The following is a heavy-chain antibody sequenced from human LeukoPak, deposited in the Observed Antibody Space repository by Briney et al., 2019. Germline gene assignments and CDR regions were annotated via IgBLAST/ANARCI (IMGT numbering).Heavy chain of an antibody. V-gene: IGHV4-59*08. J-gene: IGHJ4*02. CDR3: ARQYYYDSSGYFDY. Sequence: PSETLSLTCTVSGGSISRYYWSWIRQPPGKGLEWIGYIYYSGSANYNPSLKSRVTISVDTSKNQFSLKLSSVTAADTAVYYCARQYYYDSSGYFDYWGQGTLVTVSS. CDR1: GGSISRYY. CDR2: IYYSGSA. D-gene: IGHD3-22*01.